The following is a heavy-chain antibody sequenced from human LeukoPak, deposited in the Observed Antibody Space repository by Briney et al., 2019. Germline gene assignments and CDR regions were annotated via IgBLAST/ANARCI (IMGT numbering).Heavy chain of an antibody. V-gene: IGHV1-8*01. J-gene: IGHJ4*02. Sequence: ASVKVSCKASGDTFTSYDINWVRQGTGQGLEWMGWMDPNSGNTGYAQKFQGRVTMTRNTSISTASTELSSLRSEDTAVYYCAVLIAASDLDYWGQGTLVTVSS. CDR1: GDTFTSYD. CDR2: MDPNSGNT. CDR3: AVLIAASDLDY. D-gene: IGHD6-13*01.